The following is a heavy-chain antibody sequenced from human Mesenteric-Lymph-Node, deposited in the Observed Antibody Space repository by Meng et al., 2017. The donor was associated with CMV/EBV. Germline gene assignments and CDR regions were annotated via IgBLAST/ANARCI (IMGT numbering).Heavy chain of an antibody. CDR1: GDSVSSNRAA. V-gene: IGHV6-1*01. J-gene: IGHJ4*02. D-gene: IGHD4-23*01. Sequence: SCAISGDSVSSNRAAWNWTRQSPSRGLEWLGRTYYRSKWYNDYAVSVKSRITINPDTSKNQFLLQLNAVTPEDTAVYYCARANSRNYGGLDYWGQGTLVTVSS. CDR2: TYYRSKWYN. CDR3: ARANSRNYGGLDY.